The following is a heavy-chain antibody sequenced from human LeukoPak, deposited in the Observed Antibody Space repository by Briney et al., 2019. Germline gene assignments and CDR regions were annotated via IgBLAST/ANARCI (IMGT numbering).Heavy chain of an antibody. CDR3: ANDPITIFGVVTGNWFDP. D-gene: IGHD3-3*01. CDR2: ISGSGGST. CDR1: GFTFSSYA. Sequence: GGSLRLSCAASGFTFSSYAMSWVRQAPGKGLEWVSAISGSGGSTYYADSVKGRFTISRDNSKNTLYLQVNSLRAEDTAVYYCANDPITIFGVVTGNWFDPWGQGTLVTVSS. J-gene: IGHJ5*02. V-gene: IGHV3-23*01.